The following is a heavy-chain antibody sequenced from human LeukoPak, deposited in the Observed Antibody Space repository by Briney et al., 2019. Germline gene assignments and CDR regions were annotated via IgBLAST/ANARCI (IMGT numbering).Heavy chain of an antibody. V-gene: IGHV3-23*01. CDR2: ITGSGGRT. CDR1: GFTFSGYA. D-gene: IGHD4-17*01. J-gene: IGHJ4*02. Sequence: AGGSLRLSCAASGFTFSGYAMSWVRQAPGKGLQWVSGITGSGGRTYYADSVKGRFTISRDNPKNTLYLQMNSLRAEDTAVYYCARGTTAFDYWGQGTLVTVSS. CDR3: ARGTTAFDY.